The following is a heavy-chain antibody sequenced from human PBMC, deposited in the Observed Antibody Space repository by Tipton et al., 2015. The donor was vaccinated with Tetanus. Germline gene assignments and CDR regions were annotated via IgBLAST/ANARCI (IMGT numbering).Heavy chain of an antibody. CDR3: ARVSQALNDTLMQRWCVP. CDR1: GYTFTSYG. D-gene: IGHD3-9*01. CDR2: ISAYNGNT. Sequence: QLVQSGAEVKKPGASVKVSCKASGYTFTSYGISWVRQAPGQGLEWMGWISAYNGNTNYAQKLQGRVTMTTDTSTSTAYMELRSLRSEDTAVYYCARVSQALNDTLMQRWCVPWGQGTLVTVSS. J-gene: IGHJ5*02. V-gene: IGHV1-18*04.